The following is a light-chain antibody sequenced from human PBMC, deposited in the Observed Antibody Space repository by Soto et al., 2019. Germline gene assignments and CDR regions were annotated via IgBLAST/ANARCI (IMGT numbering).Light chain of an antibody. CDR1: QSVSSSY. Sequence: EIVLTQSPGTLSLSPGERATLSCRASQSVSSSYLAWYQQKPGQAPRLLIYGASSRATGIPDRFSGSGSGTEFTLTISSLQSEDFAVYYCQQYSNWPLTFGGGTKVDI. V-gene: IGKV3-20*01. CDR3: QQYSNWPLT. J-gene: IGKJ4*01. CDR2: GAS.